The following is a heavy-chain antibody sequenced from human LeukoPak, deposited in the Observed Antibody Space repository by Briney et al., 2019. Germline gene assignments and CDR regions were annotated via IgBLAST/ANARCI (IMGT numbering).Heavy chain of an antibody. Sequence: GGSLRLSCAASGFTFDDYAMHWVRQAPGKGLEWVSGISGNSGSIGYADSVKGRFTISRDNAKNSLYLQMNSLRAEDTALYYCAKFNYDILSGYSGGFDYWGQGTLVTVSS. CDR2: ISGNSGSI. V-gene: IGHV3-9*01. J-gene: IGHJ4*02. CDR1: GFTFDDYA. D-gene: IGHD3-9*01. CDR3: AKFNYDILSGYSGGFDY.